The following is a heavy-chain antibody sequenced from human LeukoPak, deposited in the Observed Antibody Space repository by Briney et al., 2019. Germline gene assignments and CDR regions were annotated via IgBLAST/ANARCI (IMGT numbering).Heavy chain of an antibody. D-gene: IGHD3-22*01. CDR1: GSSFSDSA. Sequence: GGSLRLSCAASGSSFSDSAMHWVRQASGKGLEWVGRIRSKANSYATVYDVSVKGRFTISRDDSKNTTYLQMNSLKIEDTAVYYCTRRYHHDSSGNYKGDYWGQGTLVTVSS. CDR2: IRSKANSYAT. V-gene: IGHV3-73*01. CDR3: TRRYHHDSSGNYKGDY. J-gene: IGHJ4*02.